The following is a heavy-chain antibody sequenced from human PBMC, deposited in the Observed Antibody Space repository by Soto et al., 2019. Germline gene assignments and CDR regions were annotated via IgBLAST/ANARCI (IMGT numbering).Heavy chain of an antibody. CDR2: IYYTGST. J-gene: IGHJ4*02. CDR3: ARGRGSSWYFDY. D-gene: IGHD6-13*01. Sequence: SETLSLTCTVSGGSISTGDYFWSWIRQPPGKGLEWIGYIYYTGSTFYNPSLRSRVTIPGDTSKNEFSLKLSSVTAADTAVYSCARGRGSSWYFDYWGQGTLVTVSS. CDR1: GGSISTGDYF. V-gene: IGHV4-30-4*01.